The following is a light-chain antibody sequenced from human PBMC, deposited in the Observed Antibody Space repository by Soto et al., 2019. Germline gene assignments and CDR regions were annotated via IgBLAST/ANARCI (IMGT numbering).Light chain of an antibody. Sequence: QSVLTQPPSLSGAPGQRVTISCTGSSSDIGAGSEVHWYQQLPGTAPKLLIFGSTNRPSGVPDRFSGSKSATSASLAITGLQAEDEADYYCQSYDSSLRVVFGGGTKLTVL. J-gene: IGLJ3*02. V-gene: IGLV1-40*01. CDR3: QSYDSSLRVV. CDR2: GST. CDR1: SSDIGAGSE.